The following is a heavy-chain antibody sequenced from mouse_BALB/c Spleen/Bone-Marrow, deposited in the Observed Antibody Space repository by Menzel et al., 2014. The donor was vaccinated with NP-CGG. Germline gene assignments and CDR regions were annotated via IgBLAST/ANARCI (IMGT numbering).Heavy chain of an antibody. CDR3: ARWITTVVAPYVMDY. V-gene: IGHV1-80*01. CDR1: GYAFSSYW. Sequence: QVQLKESGAELVGPGSSVKISCKASGYAFSSYWMNWVKQRPGQGLGWIGQIYPGDGDTNYNGKFKGKATLTADKSSSTAYMQLSSLTSEDSAVYFCARWITTVVAPYVMDYWGQGTSVTVSS. CDR2: IYPGDGDT. D-gene: IGHD1-1*01. J-gene: IGHJ4*01.